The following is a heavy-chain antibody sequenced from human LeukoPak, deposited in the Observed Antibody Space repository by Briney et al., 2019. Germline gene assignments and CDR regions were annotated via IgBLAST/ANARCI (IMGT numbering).Heavy chain of an antibody. CDR1: GFTFSSYG. Sequence: GGSLRLSCAASGFTFSSYGMHWVRQAPGKGLEGVAFIRYDGSNKYYADSVKGRFTISRDNSKNTLYLQMSSLRAEDTAVYYCAKFQVSYYDSPSVYWGQGTLVTVSS. J-gene: IGHJ4*02. CDR2: IRYDGSNK. D-gene: IGHD3-22*01. CDR3: AKFQVSYYDSPSVY. V-gene: IGHV3-30*02.